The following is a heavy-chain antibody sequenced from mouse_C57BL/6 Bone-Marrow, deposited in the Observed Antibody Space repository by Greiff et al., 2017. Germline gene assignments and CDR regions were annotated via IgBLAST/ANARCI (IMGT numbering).Heavy chain of an antibody. Sequence: QVQLQQPGAELVKPGASVKLSCKASGYTFTSYWMQWVQQRPGQGLEWIGEIDPSDSYTNYNQKFKGKATLTVDTSSSTAYMQLSSLTSEDSAVYYCARNYGSSLYFDYWGQGTTLTVSS. V-gene: IGHV1-50*01. CDR3: ARNYGSSLYFDY. J-gene: IGHJ2*01. CDR2: IDPSDSYT. CDR1: GYTFTSYW. D-gene: IGHD1-1*01.